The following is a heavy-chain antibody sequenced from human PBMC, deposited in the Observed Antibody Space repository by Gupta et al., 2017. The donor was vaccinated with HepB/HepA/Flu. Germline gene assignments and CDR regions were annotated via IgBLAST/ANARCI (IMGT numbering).Heavy chain of an antibody. CDR2: IIPIFGTA. Sequence: QVQLVQSGAEVKKPGSSVKVSCKASGGTFSSYAISWVRQAPGQGLEWMGGIIPIFGTANYAQKFQGRVTITADKSTSTAYMELSSLRSEDTAVYYCARVREGDPTYYYYYMDVWGKGTTVTVSS. D-gene: IGHD3-10*01. J-gene: IGHJ6*03. CDR1: GGTFSSYA. CDR3: ARVREGDPTYYYYYMDV. V-gene: IGHV1-69*06.